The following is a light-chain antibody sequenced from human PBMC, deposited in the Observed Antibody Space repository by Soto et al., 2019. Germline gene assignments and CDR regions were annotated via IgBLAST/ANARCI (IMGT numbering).Light chain of an antibody. V-gene: IGKV3-20*01. J-gene: IGKJ5*01. CDR3: QQYDTSPPST. Sequence: EIVLTQSPGTLSLSPRERATLSCRASQSVSSSYLAWYQHKPGQAPRLLINGASSRATGIPDRFSGSGSGTDFTLTISRLEPEDFAEYYCQQYDTSPPSTFGQGTRLEIK. CDR2: GAS. CDR1: QSVSSSY.